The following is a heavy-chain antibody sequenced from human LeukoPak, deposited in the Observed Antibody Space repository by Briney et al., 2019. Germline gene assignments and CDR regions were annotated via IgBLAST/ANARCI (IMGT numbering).Heavy chain of an antibody. CDR3: AKDMPTDYYYGMDV. V-gene: IGHV3-9*01. Sequence: QAGRSLRLSCAASGFTFDDYAMRWVRQAPGKGLEWVSGISWNSGSIGYADSVKGRFTISRDNAKNSLYLQMNSLRAEDTALYYCAKDMPTDYYYGMDVWGQGTTVTVSS. CDR2: ISWNSGSI. D-gene: IGHD4-17*01. J-gene: IGHJ6*02. CDR1: GFTFDDYA.